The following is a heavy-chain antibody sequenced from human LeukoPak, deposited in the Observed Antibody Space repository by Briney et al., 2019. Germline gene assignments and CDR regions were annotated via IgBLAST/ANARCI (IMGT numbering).Heavy chain of an antibody. Sequence: GESLKISCQFSGYTLANYWIGWVRQLPGKGLEWMGVIYPDDSDTRYSPSFQGQVTISVDKSIATAHVQWGSLKASDSAMYYCARGDFWSVSNRYFDHWGQGTQVTVSS. V-gene: IGHV5-51*01. J-gene: IGHJ4*02. CDR3: ARGDFWSVSNRYFDH. D-gene: IGHD3-3*01. CDR2: IYPDDSDT. CDR1: GYTLANYW.